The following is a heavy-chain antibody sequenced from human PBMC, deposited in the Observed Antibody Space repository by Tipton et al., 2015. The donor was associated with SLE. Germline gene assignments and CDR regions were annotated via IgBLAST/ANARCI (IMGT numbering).Heavy chain of an antibody. J-gene: IGHJ4*02. CDR1: GGSFSGYS. D-gene: IGHD1-1*01. CDR3: SRFRGGRNFFDY. CDR2: INHSGST. V-gene: IGHV4-34*01. Sequence: LRLSCAVYGGSFSGYSWNWIRQPPGKGLEWIGEINHSGSTNYNPSLKSRVSISVDTSKNQFSLKLSSVTAADTAVYYCSRFRGGRNFFDYWGQGIPVTVSS.